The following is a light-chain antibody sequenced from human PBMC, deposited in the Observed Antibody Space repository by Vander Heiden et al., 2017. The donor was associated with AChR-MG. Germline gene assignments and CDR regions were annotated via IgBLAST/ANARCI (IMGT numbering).Light chain of an antibody. V-gene: IGLV2-14*01. CDR3: SSYRGGSTLV. CDR2: EVT. CDR1: SSDIGGYDF. Sequence: QSALTQPASVSGSPGQSITISCTGTSSDIGGYDFVSWYQQHPGRAPKLMIFEVTNRPAGVSSRFSASKSGNTASLTISGLQAEDEAGYYCSSYRGGSTLVFGGGTKLTVL. J-gene: IGLJ2*01.